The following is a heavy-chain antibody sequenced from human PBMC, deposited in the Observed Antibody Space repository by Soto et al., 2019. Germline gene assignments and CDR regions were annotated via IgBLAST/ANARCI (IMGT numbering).Heavy chain of an antibody. CDR3: ASLCSREDCLIEY. J-gene: IGHJ4*02. CDR1: VGSISNGTYS. V-gene: IGHV4-30-2*01. D-gene: IGHD2-15*01. CDR2: ISHSRTT. Sequence: SETLSLTCAFSVGSISNGTYSCNWIRQPPWKGLEWIGNISHSRTTYYNPSLRSRVTLSLDRSKNHFSLKLTSVTAADTAVYYCASLCSREDCLIEYWGQGKSVSVSS.